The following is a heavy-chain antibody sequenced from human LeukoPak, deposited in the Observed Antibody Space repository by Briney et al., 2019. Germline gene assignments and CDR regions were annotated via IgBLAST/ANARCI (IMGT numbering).Heavy chain of an antibody. CDR3: ARECRYYDSSGYYSD. Sequence: GGSLRLSCAASGFTVSSNYMSWVRQAPGKGLEWVSVIYSGGSTYYADSVKGRFTVSRDKSKNTLYLQMNSLRAEDTAVYYCARECRYYDSSGYYSDWGQGTLVTVSS. J-gene: IGHJ4*02. D-gene: IGHD3-22*01. V-gene: IGHV3-53*01. CDR2: IYSGGST. CDR1: GFTVSSNY.